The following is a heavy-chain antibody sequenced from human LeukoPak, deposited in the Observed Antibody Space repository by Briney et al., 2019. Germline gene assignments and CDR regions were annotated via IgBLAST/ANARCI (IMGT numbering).Heavy chain of an antibody. D-gene: IGHD6-13*01. Sequence: GESLKISCKGSGYSFTTYWIGWVRQMPEKGLEWMGIINLSDSDTRYSPSFQGQVTISDDTSISTAYLRWSSLKASDTAMYYCASPSSIAAAGTRVVDAFDVWGQGTMVTVSS. V-gene: IGHV5-51*01. J-gene: IGHJ3*01. CDR2: INLSDSDT. CDR1: GYSFTTYW. CDR3: ASPSSIAAAGTRVVDAFDV.